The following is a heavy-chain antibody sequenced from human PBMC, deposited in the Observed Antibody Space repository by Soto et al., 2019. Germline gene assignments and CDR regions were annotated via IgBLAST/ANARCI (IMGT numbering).Heavy chain of an antibody. Sequence: PGGSLRLSCAASGFLFRTYAMHWVRQAPGKGLEWVAVISSDGNNEYYADSVKGRFTIPRDNSKNTLYLQMNSLRAEDTAVYYCARDGEGSTFDYWGQGTQVTVSS. J-gene: IGHJ4*02. D-gene: IGHD3-10*01. CDR3: ARDGEGSTFDY. CDR1: GFLFRTYA. CDR2: ISSDGNNE. V-gene: IGHV3-30-3*01.